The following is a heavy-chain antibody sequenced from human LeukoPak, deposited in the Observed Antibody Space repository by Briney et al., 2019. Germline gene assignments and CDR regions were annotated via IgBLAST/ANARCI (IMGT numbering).Heavy chain of an antibody. V-gene: IGHV4-34*01. J-gene: IGHJ4*02. CDR1: GGSFSGYY. CDR3: ARVALVVIPPFDY. Sequence: SETLSLTCAVYGGSFSGYYWSWIRQPPGKGLEWIGEINHSGSTNYNPSLKSRVTISVDTSKNQFSLKLSSVTAADTAVYYCARVALVVIPPFDYRGQGTLVTVSS. D-gene: IGHD3-22*01. CDR2: INHSGST.